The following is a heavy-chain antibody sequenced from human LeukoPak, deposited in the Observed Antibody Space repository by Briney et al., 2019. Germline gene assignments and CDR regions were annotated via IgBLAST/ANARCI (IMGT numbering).Heavy chain of an antibody. CDR3: TTGIPGYSGYEP. CDR1: GFTFSSYA. J-gene: IGHJ5*02. D-gene: IGHD5-12*01. Sequence: GGSLRLSCAASGFTFSSYAMSWVRQAPGKGLEWVSAISGSGGSTYYADSVKGRFTISRDNSKNTLYLQMNSLRAEDTAVYYCTTGIPGYSGYEPWGQGTLVTVSS. CDR2: ISGSGGST. V-gene: IGHV3-23*01.